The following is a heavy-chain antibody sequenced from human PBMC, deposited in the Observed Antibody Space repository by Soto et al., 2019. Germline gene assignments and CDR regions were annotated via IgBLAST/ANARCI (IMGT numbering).Heavy chain of an antibody. CDR1: GGSISSSNW. D-gene: IGHD6-19*01. Sequence: SETLSLTCAVSGGSISSSNWWSFVRQPPGKGLEWIGEIYHSGSTNYNPSLKSRVTISVDKSKNQFSLKLSSVTAADTAVYYCAREAEDYYYGMDVWGQGTTVTVSS. J-gene: IGHJ6*02. CDR3: AREAEDYYYGMDV. CDR2: IYHSGST. V-gene: IGHV4-4*02.